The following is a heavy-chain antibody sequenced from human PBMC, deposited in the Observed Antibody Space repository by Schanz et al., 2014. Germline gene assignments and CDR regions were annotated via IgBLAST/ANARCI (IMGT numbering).Heavy chain of an antibody. V-gene: IGHV3-11*04. J-gene: IGHJ4*02. Sequence: QVQLVDSGGGLVKPGGSLRLSCTASGFPFSDYFMAWIRQPPGRGLEWVSYIGNGGVTIYYADSVKGRFTMSRDNAKNSVFLQMNSLRAEDTAVYYCAKSQGSSFDSWGQGTLVTVSS. CDR1: GFPFSDYF. CDR2: IGNGGVTI. D-gene: IGHD6-13*01. CDR3: AKSQGSSFDS.